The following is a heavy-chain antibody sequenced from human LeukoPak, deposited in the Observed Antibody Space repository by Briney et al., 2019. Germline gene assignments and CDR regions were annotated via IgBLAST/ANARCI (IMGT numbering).Heavy chain of an antibody. J-gene: IGHJ6*03. Sequence: ASVKVSCKASGYTFTAYYVHWVRQAPGQGLEWMGWINPNSGATNYAQKFQGRVTMTRDTSINTAYMELSRLRSDDTAVYYCARWGKGVPCKPYYYYMAVWGKGTTVTVSS. CDR1: GYTFTAYY. CDR3: ARWGKGVPCKPYYYYMAV. CDR2: INPNSGAT. V-gene: IGHV1-2*02. D-gene: IGHD3-16*01.